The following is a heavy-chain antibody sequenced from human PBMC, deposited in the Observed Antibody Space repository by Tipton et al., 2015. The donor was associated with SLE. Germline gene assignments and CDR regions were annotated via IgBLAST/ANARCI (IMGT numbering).Heavy chain of an antibody. CDR2: IYYSGST. V-gene: IGHV4-39*07. J-gene: IGHJ4*02. D-gene: IGHD1-26*01. CDR1: GGSISNSSYY. Sequence: TLSLTCTVSGGSISNSSYYWGWIRQPPGKGLEWIGSIYYSGSTYYNPSLKSRVTISVDTSKNQFSLKLSSVTAADTAVYYCASPVGASAYWGQGALVAVAS. CDR3: ASPVGASAY.